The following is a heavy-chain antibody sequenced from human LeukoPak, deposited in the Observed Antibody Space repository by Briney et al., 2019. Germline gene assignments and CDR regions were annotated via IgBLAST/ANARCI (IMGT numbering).Heavy chain of an antibody. CDR2: IKQGGREE. CDR1: EFIFSDYW. Sequence: GGSLRLSCVASEFIFSDYWMSWVRQAPGKGLEWVANIKQGGREEKYVGSVKGRFTISRDNAKNSLYLQMDSLRAEDTAVYYCAGPIWGSYVFDYWGQGTLVTVSS. CDR3: AGPIWGSYVFDY. D-gene: IGHD3-16*01. J-gene: IGHJ4*02. V-gene: IGHV3-7*01.